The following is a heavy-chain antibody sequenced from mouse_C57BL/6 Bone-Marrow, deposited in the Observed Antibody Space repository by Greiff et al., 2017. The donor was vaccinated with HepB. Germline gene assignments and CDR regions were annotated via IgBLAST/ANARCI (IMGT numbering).Heavy chain of an antibody. CDR1: GFNIKDYY. V-gene: IGHV14-2*01. J-gene: IGHJ1*03. CDR2: IDPEDGET. D-gene: IGHD1-1*01. CDR3: ALSYGSSHWYFDV. Sequence: EVKLMESGAELVKPGASVKLSCTASGFNIKDYYMHWVKQRTEQGLEWIGRIDPEDGETKYAPKFQGKATITADTSSNTAYLQLSSLTSEDTAVYYCALSYGSSHWYFDVWGTGTTVTVSS.